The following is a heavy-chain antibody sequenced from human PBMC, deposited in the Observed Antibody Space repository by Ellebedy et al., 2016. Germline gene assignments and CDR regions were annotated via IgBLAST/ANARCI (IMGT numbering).Heavy chain of an antibody. CDR1: GGSISSYY. CDR3: ARVSVDTAMAVDY. D-gene: IGHD5-18*01. Sequence: GSLRLSCTVSGGSISSYYWSWIRQPPGKGLEWIGYIYYSGSTNYNPSLKSRVTISVDTSKNQFSLKLSSVTAADTAVYYCARVSVDTAMAVDYWGQGTLVTVSS. CDR2: IYYSGST. V-gene: IGHV4-59*01. J-gene: IGHJ4*02.